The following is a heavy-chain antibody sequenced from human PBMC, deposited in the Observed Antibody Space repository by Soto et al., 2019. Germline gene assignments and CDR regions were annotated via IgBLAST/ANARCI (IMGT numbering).Heavy chain of an antibody. CDR3: AKCAGSGWYPDY. CDR1: GFTFSSYA. J-gene: IGHJ4*02. CDR2: ISGSGANT. Sequence: EVQLLESAGGLVQPGGSLSLSCAASGFTFSSYAMRWVRQAPGKGLEWVSAISGSGANTYYADSVKGRFTISRDNSKNTLFLQLNSLRAEDTAVYYCAKCAGSGWYPDYWGQGTLVTVS. V-gene: IGHV3-23*01. D-gene: IGHD6-19*01.